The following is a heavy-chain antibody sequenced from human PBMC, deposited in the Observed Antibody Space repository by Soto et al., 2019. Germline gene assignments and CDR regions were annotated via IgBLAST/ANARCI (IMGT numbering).Heavy chain of an antibody. J-gene: IGHJ6*02. CDR3: ARDSVVVVAAANYGMDV. V-gene: IGHV1-18*01. CDR1: GYTFTSYG. D-gene: IGHD2-15*01. CDR2: ISAYNGNT. Sequence: QVQLVQSGAEVKKPGASVKVSCKASGYTFTSYGISWVRQAPGQGLEWMGWISAYNGNTNYAQKLQGRVTMTTDTSTSTAYMELRSLRSDDTAVYYCARDSVVVVAAANYGMDVWGQGTTVTVSS.